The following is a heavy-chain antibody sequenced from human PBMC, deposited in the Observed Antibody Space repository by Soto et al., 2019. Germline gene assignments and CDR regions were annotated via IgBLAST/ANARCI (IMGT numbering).Heavy chain of an antibody. CDR1: GFSLSTSGVG. CDR2: IYWDDDK. CDR3: AHTTYYYDSSEGVGWFDP. J-gene: IGHJ5*02. Sequence: QITLKESGPTLVKPTQTLTLTCTFSGFSLSTSGVGVGWIRQPPGKALEWLALIYWDDDKRYSPSLKSRLTITKDTSKNQVLLTMTNIDPVDTATYYCAHTTYYYDSSEGVGWFDPWGQGTLVTVSS. V-gene: IGHV2-5*02. D-gene: IGHD3-22*01.